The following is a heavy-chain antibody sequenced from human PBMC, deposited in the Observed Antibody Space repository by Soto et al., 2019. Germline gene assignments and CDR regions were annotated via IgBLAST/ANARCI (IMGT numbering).Heavy chain of an antibody. CDR2: IWYDGSNK. V-gene: IGHV3-33*01. Sequence: QVQLVESGGGVVQPGRSLRLSCAASGFTFSSYGMHWVRQAPGKGLEWVAVIWYDGSNKYYADSVKGRFTISRDNSKNTLYLQMTSLRAEDTAVYSCARDSPYSSGWYLDYWGQGTLVTVSS. CDR1: GFTFSSYG. D-gene: IGHD6-19*01. J-gene: IGHJ4*02. CDR3: ARDSPYSSGWYLDY.